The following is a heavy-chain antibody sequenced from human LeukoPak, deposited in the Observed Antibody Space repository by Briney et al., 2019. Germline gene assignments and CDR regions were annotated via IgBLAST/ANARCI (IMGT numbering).Heavy chain of an antibody. D-gene: IGHD2-21*02. CDR1: GFTFDDYA. J-gene: IGHJ6*02. CDR3: AKDRLRSKRDYFYGMDV. Sequence: GGSLRLSCAASGFTFDDYAMHWVRQAPGKGLEWVSGINWNSGSIGYGDSVKGRFTISRDNAKKSLYLQMNSLRAEDTALYYCAKDRLRSKRDYFYGMDVWGQGTTVTVSS. V-gene: IGHV3-9*01. CDR2: INWNSGSI.